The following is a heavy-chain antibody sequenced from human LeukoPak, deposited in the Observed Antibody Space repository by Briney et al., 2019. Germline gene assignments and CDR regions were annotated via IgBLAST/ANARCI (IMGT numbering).Heavy chain of an antibody. Sequence: GGSLRLSCAASGFTFSSYNMNWVRQAPGKGLEWVSSITSSSSYIYYADSVKGRFTISRDNAKNSLYLQMNSLRAEDTAVYYCARDLSGIAGYTYGRGIDYWGQGTLVTVSS. CDR3: ARDLSGIAGYTYGRGIDY. CDR1: GFTFSSYN. D-gene: IGHD5-18*01. CDR2: ITSSSSYI. V-gene: IGHV3-21*01. J-gene: IGHJ4*02.